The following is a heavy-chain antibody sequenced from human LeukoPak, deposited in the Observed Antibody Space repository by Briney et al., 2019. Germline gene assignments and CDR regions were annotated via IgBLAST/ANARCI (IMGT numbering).Heavy chain of an antibody. CDR2: IYHSGST. Sequence: SETLSLTCAISGGSISSTNWWSWVRQPPGKGLEWIGEIYHSGSTNYNPSLKSRVTISVDTSKNQFSLKLSSVTAADTAVYYCGRSGDFWSGYVLDYWGQGTLVTVSS. CDR3: GRSGDFWSGYVLDY. CDR1: GGSISSTNW. J-gene: IGHJ4*02. V-gene: IGHV4-4*02. D-gene: IGHD3-3*01.